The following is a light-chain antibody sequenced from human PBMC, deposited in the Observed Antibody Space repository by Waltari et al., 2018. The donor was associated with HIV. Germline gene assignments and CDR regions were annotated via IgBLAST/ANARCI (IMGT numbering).Light chain of an antibody. CDR2: NTN. V-gene: IGLV8-61*01. Sequence: QTVVTQETSFSVSPGGTVTLTCGLTSGSVSTTYDPIWYQQTPGQTPRTLIYNTNIRSSGVPDRFSGSILGNKAALTITGAQADDESHYYCALYMGSGIYAFGTGTEVTVL. CDR3: ALYMGSGIYA. CDR1: SGSVSTTYD. J-gene: IGLJ1*01.